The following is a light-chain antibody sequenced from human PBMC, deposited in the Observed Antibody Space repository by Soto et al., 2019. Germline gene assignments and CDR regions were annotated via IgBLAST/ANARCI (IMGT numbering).Light chain of an antibody. V-gene: IGLV2-14*01. CDR3: SSYTSSHTRV. Sequence: QSALTQPASVSGSPGQSITISCTGTSSDVGGYDFVSWYQHHPGKAPKLLIYDVNNRPSGLSDRFSGSKSGNTASLTISGLQTEDEADYYCSSYTSSHTRVFXTGTKVTVL. CDR2: DVN. CDR1: SSDVGGYDF. J-gene: IGLJ1*01.